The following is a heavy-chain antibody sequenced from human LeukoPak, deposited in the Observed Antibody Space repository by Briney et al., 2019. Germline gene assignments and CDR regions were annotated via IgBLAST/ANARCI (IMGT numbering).Heavy chain of an antibody. V-gene: IGHV4-4*02. J-gene: IGHJ4*02. CDR1: GGSINTSYS. CDR3: ARASSWYALAY. Sequence: SETLSLTCAVSGGSINTSYSWCWVRQPPGKGLECIGEIYHSGNSNYNPSLKSRVTISIDKSKNQFSLKLSSVTAADTAVYYCARASSWYALAYWGQGTLVTVSS. CDR2: IYHSGNS. D-gene: IGHD6-13*01.